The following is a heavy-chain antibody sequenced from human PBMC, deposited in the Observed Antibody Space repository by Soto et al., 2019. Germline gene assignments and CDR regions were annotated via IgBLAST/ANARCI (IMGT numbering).Heavy chain of an antibody. CDR1: GFTFSSYS. CDR3: ARAPNYYDSSGYYYLAFDY. V-gene: IGHV3-21*01. Sequence: GGSLRLSCAASGFTFSSYSMNWVRQAPGEGLEWVSSISSSSSYIYYADSVKGRFTISRDNAKNSLYLQMNSLRAEDTAVYYCARAPNYYDSSGYYYLAFDYWGQGTLVTVSS. CDR2: ISSSSSYI. J-gene: IGHJ4*02. D-gene: IGHD3-22*01.